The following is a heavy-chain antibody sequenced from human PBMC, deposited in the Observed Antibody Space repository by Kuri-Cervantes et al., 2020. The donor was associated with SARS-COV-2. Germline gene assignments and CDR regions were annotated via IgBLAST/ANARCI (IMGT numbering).Heavy chain of an antibody. CDR3: ARDRGEQWLVSHYYYYGMDV. CDR2: ISTYYGDT. CDR1: GYTFTSYG. Sequence: ASVKVSCKASGYTFTSYGIGWVRQAPGQGLEWMGWISTYYGDTDYAQSFQDRVTMTTDTSTSTAYMELKSLRSEDTAVYYCARDRGEQWLVSHYYYYGMDVWGQGTTVTVSS. J-gene: IGHJ6*02. V-gene: IGHV1-18*01. D-gene: IGHD6-19*01.